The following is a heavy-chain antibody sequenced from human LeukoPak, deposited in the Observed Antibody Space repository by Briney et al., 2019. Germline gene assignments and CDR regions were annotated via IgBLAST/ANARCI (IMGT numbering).Heavy chain of an antibody. CDR2: MNPNSGKT. Sequence: ASVKVSCKASGYTFNNYDINWVRQAPGQGLEWMGWMNPNSGKTIYAQKFRGRVTMTEDTSTDTAYMDLSSLRSDDTAVYYCATGFTTPDYWGQGTLVTVSS. D-gene: IGHD1-1*01. CDR3: ATGFTTPDY. J-gene: IGHJ4*02. V-gene: IGHV1-8*01. CDR1: GYTFNNYD.